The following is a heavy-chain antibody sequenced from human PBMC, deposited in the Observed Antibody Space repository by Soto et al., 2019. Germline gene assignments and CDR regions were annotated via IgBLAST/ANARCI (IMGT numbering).Heavy chain of an antibody. Sequence: ASVKVSCKASGYTFTSYGISWVRQAPGQGLEWMGWISAYNGNTNYAQKLQGRVTMTTDISTSTAYMELRSLRSDDTAVYYCARDHYDILTGYSPFNYFGMDVWGQGTTVTVSS. CDR3: ARDHYDILTGYSPFNYFGMDV. CDR2: ISAYNGNT. J-gene: IGHJ6*02. CDR1: GYTFTSYG. D-gene: IGHD3-9*01. V-gene: IGHV1-18*01.